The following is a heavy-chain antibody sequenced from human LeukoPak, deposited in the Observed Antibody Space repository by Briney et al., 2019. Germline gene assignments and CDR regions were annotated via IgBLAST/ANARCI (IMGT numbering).Heavy chain of an antibody. J-gene: IGHJ3*02. D-gene: IGHD5-24*01. CDR3: MRDGYNYWGSGAFDI. Sequence: GASVKVSCKASGYTFTSYYMHWVRQAPGQGLEWMGIINPSGGSTSYAQKFQGRVTMTTDTSTSTAYMELRSLRSDDTAVYYCMRDGYNYWGSGAFDIWGQGTMVTVSS. CDR2: INPSGGST. V-gene: IGHV1-46*01. CDR1: GYTFTSYY.